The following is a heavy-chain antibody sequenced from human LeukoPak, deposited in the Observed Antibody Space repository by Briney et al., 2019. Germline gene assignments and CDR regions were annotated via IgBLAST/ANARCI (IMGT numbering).Heavy chain of an antibody. D-gene: IGHD6-13*01. V-gene: IGHV4-59*01. CDR1: GGSISSYY. CDR2: IYYSGST. CDR3: ASSYSSSWFQH. Sequence: PSETLSLTCTVSGGSISSYYWSWIRQPPGKGLEWIGYIYYSGSTNYNPSLKSRVTISVDTSKDQFSLKLSSVTAADTAVYYCASSYSSSWFQHWGQGTLVTVSS. J-gene: IGHJ1*01.